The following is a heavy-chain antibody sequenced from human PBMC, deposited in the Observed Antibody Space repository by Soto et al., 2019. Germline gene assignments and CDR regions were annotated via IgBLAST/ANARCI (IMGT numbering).Heavy chain of an antibody. CDR2: ISSSSSYI. J-gene: IGHJ6*04. CDR1: GFTFSSYS. Sequence: EVQLVESGGGLVKPGGSLRLSCAASGFTFSSYSMNWVRQAPGKGLEWVSSISSSSSYIYYADSVKGRFTISRDNAKNSLYLQMNSLRAEATAVYYCARDQYCSSTSCYRPGDVWGKGTTVTVST. CDR3: ARDQYCSSTSCYRPGDV. D-gene: IGHD2-2*01. V-gene: IGHV3-21*01.